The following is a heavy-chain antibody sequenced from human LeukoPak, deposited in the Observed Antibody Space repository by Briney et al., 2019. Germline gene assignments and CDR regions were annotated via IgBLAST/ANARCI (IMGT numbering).Heavy chain of an antibody. CDR3: ARDSEIAVAGRKYNWFDP. Sequence: SKTLSLTCTVSGGSISSSSYYWGWIRQPPGKGLEWIGSIYYSGSTYYNPSLKSRVTISVDTSKNQFSLKLSSVTAADTAVYYCARDSEIAVAGRKYNWFDPWGQGTLVTVSS. D-gene: IGHD6-19*01. J-gene: IGHJ5*02. CDR1: GGSISSSSYY. CDR2: IYYSGST. V-gene: IGHV4-39*07.